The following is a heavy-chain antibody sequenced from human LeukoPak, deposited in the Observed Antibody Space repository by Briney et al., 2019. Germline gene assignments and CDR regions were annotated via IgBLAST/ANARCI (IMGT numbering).Heavy chain of an antibody. CDR2: ISARGDKT. Sequence: GGSLRLSCAASGFSFRDYTMSWVRQAPGKGLEWISAISARGDKTYFADSVKGRFTISRANSKGTLYLQMNSLRAEDTALYYCARDFYDSTGYYYDYWGQGTLVTVSS. CDR1: GFSFRDYT. V-gene: IGHV3-23*01. CDR3: ARDFYDSTGYYYDY. J-gene: IGHJ4*02. D-gene: IGHD3-22*01.